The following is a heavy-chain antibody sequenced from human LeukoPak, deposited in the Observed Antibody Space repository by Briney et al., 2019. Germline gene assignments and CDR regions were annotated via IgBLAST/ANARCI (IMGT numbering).Heavy chain of an antibody. CDR3: ARGADCSGGSCYLYYYYGMDV. CDR1: GGTFSSYA. D-gene: IGHD2-15*01. V-gene: IGHV1-69*04. CDR2: IIPILGIA. J-gene: IGHJ6*02. Sequence: SVNVSCKASGGTFSSYAISWVRQAPGQGLEWMGRIIPILGIANYAQKFQGRVTITADKSTSTAYMELSSLRSEDTAVYYCARGADCSGGSCYLYYYYGMDVWGQGTTVTVSS.